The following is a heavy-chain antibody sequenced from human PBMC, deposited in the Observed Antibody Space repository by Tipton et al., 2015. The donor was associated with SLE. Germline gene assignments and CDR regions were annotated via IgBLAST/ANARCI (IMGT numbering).Heavy chain of an antibody. Sequence: SLRLSCAASGFNFSTYGWHWVRQAPGKGLEWVAFIRFDGNIKQNAESVKGRFTISRDNSKNTLSLQMNSVSFEDTAVDYCAKMIPDGARDYWGQGTLVTVSS. CDR1: GFNFSTYG. J-gene: IGHJ4*02. D-gene: IGHD3-10*01. CDR2: IRFDGNIK. CDR3: AKMIPDGARDY. V-gene: IGHV3-30*02.